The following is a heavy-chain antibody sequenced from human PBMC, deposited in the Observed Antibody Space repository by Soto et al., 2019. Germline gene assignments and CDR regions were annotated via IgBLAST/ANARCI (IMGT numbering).Heavy chain of an antibody. Sequence: RVSSRQSGGPYQSATVGLFPPAPGPGLEWMGGIIPIFGTANYAQKFQGRVTITADESTSTAYMELSSLRSEDTAVDYCGRAGTETLDAFYTWGHGKMAPVS. CDR1: GGPYQSAT. V-gene: IGHV1-69*01. CDR3: GRAGTETLDAFYT. D-gene: IGHD1-7*01. J-gene: IGHJ3*02. CDR2: IIPIFGTA.